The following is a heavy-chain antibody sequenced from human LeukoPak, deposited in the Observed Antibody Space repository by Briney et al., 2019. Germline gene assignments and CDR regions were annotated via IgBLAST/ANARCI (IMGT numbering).Heavy chain of an antibody. CDR2: INHSGST. CDR3: ARSPVWRAVDAFDI. D-gene: IGHD1-1*01. V-gene: IGHV4-34*01. CDR1: GGSFRGYY. Sequence: SETLSLTCAVYGGSFRGYYWSWIRQPPGKGLEWIGEINHSGSTNYNPSLKSRVTISVDTSKNQFSLKLSSVTAADTAVYYCARSPVWRAVDAFDIWGQGTMVTVSS. J-gene: IGHJ3*02.